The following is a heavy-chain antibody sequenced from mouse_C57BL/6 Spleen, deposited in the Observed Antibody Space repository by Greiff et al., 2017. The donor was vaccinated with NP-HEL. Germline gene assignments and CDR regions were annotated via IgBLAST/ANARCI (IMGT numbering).Heavy chain of an antibody. D-gene: IGHD1-1*01. CDR1: GYTFTSYW. V-gene: IGHV1-52*01. CDR2: IDPSDSET. J-gene: IGHJ1*03. Sequence: QVQLQQPGAELVRPGSSVKLSCKASGYTFTSYWMHWVKQRPIQGLEWIGNIDPSDSETPYNQKFKDKATLTVDKSSSTAYMQLSSLPSEDSAVYYCARHDGSSYGLDVWGTGTTVTVSS. CDR3: ARHDGSSYGLDV.